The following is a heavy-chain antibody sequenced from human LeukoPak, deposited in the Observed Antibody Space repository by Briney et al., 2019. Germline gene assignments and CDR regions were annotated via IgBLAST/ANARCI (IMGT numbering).Heavy chain of an antibody. V-gene: IGHV4-61*01. CDR2: IYYSGST. CDR1: GGSVSSGSYY. Sequence: KTSETLSLTCTVSGGSVSSGSYYWGWIRQPPGKGLEWIGYIYYSGSTNYNPSLKSRVTISVDTSKNQFSLKLSSVTAADTAVYYCARRRPDCSSTSCYWSMDVWGQGTTVTVSS. D-gene: IGHD2-2*01. CDR3: ARRRPDCSSTSCYWSMDV. J-gene: IGHJ6*02.